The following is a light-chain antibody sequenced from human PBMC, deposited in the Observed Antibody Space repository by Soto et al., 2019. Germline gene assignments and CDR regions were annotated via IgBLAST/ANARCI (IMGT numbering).Light chain of an antibody. CDR2: GAS. CDR3: QQHSHWPPWT. V-gene: IGKV3-11*01. CDR1: ENVRTF. J-gene: IGKJ1*01. Sequence: PVERATLSCRASENVRTFVDWYQQKTGQAPRLLIYGASNRATGIPARFSGSGSGTAFTLTISNLEHEDFAVYYCQQHSHWPPWTFGQGTRVEIQ.